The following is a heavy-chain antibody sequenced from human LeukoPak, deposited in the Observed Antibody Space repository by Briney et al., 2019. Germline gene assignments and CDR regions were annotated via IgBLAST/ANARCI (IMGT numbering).Heavy chain of an antibody. Sequence: GGSLRLSCAASGFTFTSYTMNWVRQAPWKGLEWVSSITSGSSYIYYADSVKGRFTISRDNAKNSLYLQMTSLRVEDTAVYYCAKTYGHFDDWGQGTLVTVSS. D-gene: IGHD4-17*01. CDR1: GFTFTSYT. CDR2: ITSGSSYI. V-gene: IGHV3-21*01. CDR3: AKTYGHFDD. J-gene: IGHJ4*02.